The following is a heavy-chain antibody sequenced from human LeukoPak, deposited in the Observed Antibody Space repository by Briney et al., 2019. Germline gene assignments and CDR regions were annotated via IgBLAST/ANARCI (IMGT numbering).Heavy chain of an antibody. Sequence: PGRSLRLSCAASGFTFSSYAMHWVRQAPGKGLEWVAVISYDGSNKYYADSVKGRFTISRDNSKNPLSLQLNSLRAEDTAVYYCARGPSAGGYDYVWGSYRYTGQDYWGQGTLVTVSS. CDR3: ARGPSAGGYDYVWGSYRYTGQDY. J-gene: IGHJ4*02. D-gene: IGHD3-16*02. V-gene: IGHV3-30*04. CDR2: ISYDGSNK. CDR1: GFTFSSYA.